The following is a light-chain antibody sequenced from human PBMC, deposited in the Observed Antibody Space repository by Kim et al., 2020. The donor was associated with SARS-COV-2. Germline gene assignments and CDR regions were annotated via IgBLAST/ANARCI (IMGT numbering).Light chain of an antibody. CDR3: QQYYSTPYT. J-gene: IGKJ2*01. V-gene: IGKV4-1*01. Sequence: RATINCKSSQSVLYSSNNKNFIAWYQQKPGQPPKVVIYWASTRKSGVPDRFSGSGSGTDFTLTISSLQAEDVAVYYCQQYYSTPYTFGQGTKLEI. CDR1: QSVLYSSNNKNF. CDR2: WAS.